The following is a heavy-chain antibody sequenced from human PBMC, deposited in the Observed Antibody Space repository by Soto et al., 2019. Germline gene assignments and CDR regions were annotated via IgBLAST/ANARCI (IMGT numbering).Heavy chain of an antibody. CDR2: INPNSGGT. CDR1: GYTFTDYY. CDR3: ARSIVVVTALDY. J-gene: IGHJ4*02. V-gene: IGHV1-2*04. Sequence: GASVKVSCKASGYTFTDYYVHWGRPAPGQGLEWMGWINPNSGGTSYAQKFQGWVTMTRDTSISTAYMGLSSLRSEDTAVYYCARSIVVVTALDYWGQGTLVTVSS. D-gene: IGHD2-21*02.